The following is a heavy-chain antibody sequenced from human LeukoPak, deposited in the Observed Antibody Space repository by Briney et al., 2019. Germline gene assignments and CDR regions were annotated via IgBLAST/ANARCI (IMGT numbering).Heavy chain of an antibody. V-gene: IGHV1-46*01. D-gene: IGHD1/OR15-1a*01. CDR3: ARNNGGLRFDY. CDR2: INPSGGSA. J-gene: IGHJ4*02. Sequence: ASVTVSCKAFGYAFTTYYMHWVRQAPGQGLDWMGIINPSGGSATYAQKFQGRVTMTRDTSTSTVYMELSSLISEDTAVYYCARNNGGLRFDYWGQGTLVTVSS. CDR1: GYAFTTYY.